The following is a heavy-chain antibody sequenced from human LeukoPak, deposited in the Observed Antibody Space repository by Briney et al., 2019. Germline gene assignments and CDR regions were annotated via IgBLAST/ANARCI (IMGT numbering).Heavy chain of an antibody. D-gene: IGHD2-15*01. CDR3: ARDPGTRLRGVVVAGDAFDI. V-gene: IGHV4-61*02. CDR1: GDSISSGSYY. Sequence: SETLSLTCTVSGDSISSGSYYWSWIRQPAGKGLEWIGRIYTSGSTNYNPSLKSRVTISVDRSKNQFSLKLSSVTAADTAVYYCARDPGTRLRGVVVAGDAFDIWGQGTMVTVSS. J-gene: IGHJ3*02. CDR2: IYTSGST.